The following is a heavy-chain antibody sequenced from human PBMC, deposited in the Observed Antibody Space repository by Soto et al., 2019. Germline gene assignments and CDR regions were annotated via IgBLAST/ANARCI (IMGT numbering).Heavy chain of an antibody. CDR2: ISYDGSNK. J-gene: IGHJ6*03. V-gene: IGHV3-30*18. CDR1: GFTFSSYG. CDR3: AKAYDYGSGSYPYYYMDV. Sequence: QVQLVESGGGVVQPGRSLRLSCAASGFTFSSYGMHWVRQAPGKGLEWVAVISYDGSNKYYADSVKGRFTISRDNSKNTLYLQMNSLRAEDTAVYYCAKAYDYGSGSYPYYYMDVWGKGTTVTVSS. D-gene: IGHD3-10*01.